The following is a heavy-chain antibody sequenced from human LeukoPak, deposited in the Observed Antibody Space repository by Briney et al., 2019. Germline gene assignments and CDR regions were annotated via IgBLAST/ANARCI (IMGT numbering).Heavy chain of an antibody. J-gene: IGHJ6*03. V-gene: IGHV3-30*02. Sequence: GGSLRLSCAASGFTFSSYGMHWVRQAPGKGLEWVAFIWYDGNNKYYADSVKGRFTISRENSKNTLYLQMNGLRVEDTAVYYCAKVMPPGRIRFYSYYMDVWGKGTTVTVS. CDR2: IWYDGNNK. CDR3: AKVMPPGRIRFYSYYMDV. D-gene: IGHD2-15*01. CDR1: GFTFSSYG.